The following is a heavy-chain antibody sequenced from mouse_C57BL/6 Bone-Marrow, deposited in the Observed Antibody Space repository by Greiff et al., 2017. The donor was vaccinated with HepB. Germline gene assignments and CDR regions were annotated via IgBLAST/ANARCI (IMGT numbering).Heavy chain of an antibody. V-gene: IGHV1-4*01. D-gene: IGHD2-1*01. CDR1: GYTFTSYT. J-gene: IGHJ4*01. Sequence: VQLQQSGAELARPGASVKMSCKASGYTFTSYTIHWVKQRPGQGLEWIGYINPSSGYTKYNQKFKDKATLTADKSSSTAYMQLSSLTSEDSAVYYCARNLLWYPMDYWGQGTSVTVSS. CDR2: INPSSGYT. CDR3: ARNLLWYPMDY.